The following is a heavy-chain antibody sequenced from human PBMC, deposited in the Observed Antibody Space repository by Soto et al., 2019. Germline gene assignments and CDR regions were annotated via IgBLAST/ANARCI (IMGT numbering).Heavy chain of an antibody. J-gene: IGHJ4*02. CDR2: ISGSGGST. D-gene: IGHD3-22*01. V-gene: IGHV3-23*01. CDR3: AKRMIVVVITPPPQDY. CDR1: GFTFSSYA. Sequence: GGSLRLSCAASGFTFSSYAMSWVRQAPGKGLEWVSAISGSGGSTYYADSVKGRFTISRDNSKNTLYLQMNSLRAEDTAVYYCAKRMIVVVITPPPQDYWGQGTLVTVSS.